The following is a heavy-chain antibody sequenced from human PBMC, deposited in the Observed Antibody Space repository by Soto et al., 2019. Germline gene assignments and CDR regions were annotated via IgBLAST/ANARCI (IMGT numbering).Heavy chain of an antibody. CDR1: GGTFNTYA. CDR3: AREVQVHTPAFVY. CDR2: ISPMFGAA. D-gene: IGHD3-10*01. V-gene: IGHV1-69*19. Sequence: QVQLVQSGAEMKKPGSSVKVCCQSSGGTFNTYAMNWVRQAPGQGPEWMGAISPMFGAANYAPKFQGRVTITADESTGTSYMQLSSLTSEDTALYFCAREVQVHTPAFVYWGQGTLVTVSS. J-gene: IGHJ4*02.